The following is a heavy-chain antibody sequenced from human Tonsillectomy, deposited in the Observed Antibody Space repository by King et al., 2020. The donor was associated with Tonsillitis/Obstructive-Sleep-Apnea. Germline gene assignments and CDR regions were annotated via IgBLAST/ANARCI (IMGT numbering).Heavy chain of an antibody. CDR2: IWYDGSNK. CDR3: SRDYCTGGVCNWFDP. D-gene: IGHD2-8*02. Sequence: VQLVESGGGVVQPGRSLRLSCAASGFTFSSYGMHWVRQASGKGLEWGAVIWYDGSNKYYADSVKGRFTISKDNSKNTLYLQMNSLRAEDTAVYYCSRDYCTGGVCNWFDPWGQGTLVTVSS. J-gene: IGHJ5*02. CDR1: GFTFSSYG. V-gene: IGHV3-33*01.